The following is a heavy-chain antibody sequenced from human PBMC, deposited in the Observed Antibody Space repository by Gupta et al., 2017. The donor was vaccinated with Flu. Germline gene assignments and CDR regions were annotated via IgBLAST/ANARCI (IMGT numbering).Heavy chain of an antibody. D-gene: IGHD3-22*01. J-gene: IGHJ4*02. V-gene: IGHV4-38-2*01. CDR3: ARTSYYYDSSGYL. CDR1: GYSISSGYY. Sequence: QVQLQESGPGLVKPSETLSLTCAVSGYSISSGYYWGWIRQPPGKGLEWIGSIYHSGSTYYNPSLKSRVTISVDTSKNQFSLKLSSVTAADTAVYYWARTSYYYDSSGYLWGQGTLVTVSS. CDR2: IYHSGST.